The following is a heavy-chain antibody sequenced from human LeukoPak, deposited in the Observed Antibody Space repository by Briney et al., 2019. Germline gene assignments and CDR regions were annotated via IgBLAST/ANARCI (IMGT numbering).Heavy chain of an antibody. J-gene: IGHJ4*02. Sequence: SETLSLTCTVSGGSISSYYWSWIRQPPGKGLEWIGYIYYSGSTNYNPSLKSRVTISVDTSKNQFTLKLSSVTAEDTAVYYCAREDFGSSTSCYDHWGQGTLVTVSS. D-gene: IGHD2-2*01. CDR1: GGSISSYY. CDR3: AREDFGSSTSCYDH. CDR2: IYYSGST. V-gene: IGHV4-59*01.